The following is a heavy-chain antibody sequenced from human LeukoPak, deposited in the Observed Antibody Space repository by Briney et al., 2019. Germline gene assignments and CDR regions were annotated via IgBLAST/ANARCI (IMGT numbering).Heavy chain of an antibody. CDR3: VKDGSGSYYTYYFDY. Sequence: GGSLRLSCSASGFTFSRYAMHWVRQAPGKGLEYVSAISSNGGSTYYADSAKGRFTISRDNSKNTLYLQMSSLRAEDTAVYYCVKDGSGSYYTYYFDYWGQGTLVTVSS. CDR2: ISSNGGST. V-gene: IGHV3-64D*06. D-gene: IGHD3-10*01. J-gene: IGHJ4*02. CDR1: GFTFSRYA.